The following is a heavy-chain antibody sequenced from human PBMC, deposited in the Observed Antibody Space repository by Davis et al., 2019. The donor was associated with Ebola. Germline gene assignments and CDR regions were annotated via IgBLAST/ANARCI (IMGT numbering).Heavy chain of an antibody. J-gene: IGHJ6*04. CDR2: ISWNSDSV. CDR3: AKMSVLFMDV. V-gene: IGHV3-9*01. CDR1: GFTFDDYA. Sequence: SLKISCVGSGFTFDDYAMHWVRQVPGKGLEWVSSISWNSDSVGYVDSVKGRFTISKDNAKNSLYLQMDSLRAEDTAVYYCAKMSVLFMDVWGKGTTVTVSS.